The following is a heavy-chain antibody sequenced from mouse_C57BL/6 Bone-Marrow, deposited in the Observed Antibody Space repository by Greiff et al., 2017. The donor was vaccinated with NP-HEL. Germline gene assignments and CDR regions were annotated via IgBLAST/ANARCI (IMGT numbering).Heavy chain of an antibody. Sequence: VQLQQSGAELVRPGASVKLSCTASGFNIKDDYMHWVKQRPEQGLEWIGWIDPENGDTEYASKFPGKATITADPSSNTAYLQLSSLTSEDTAVYYCTTPDYDVDYAMDYWGQGTSVTVSS. V-gene: IGHV14-4*01. CDR2: IDPENGDT. CDR1: GFNIKDDY. J-gene: IGHJ4*01. D-gene: IGHD2-4*01. CDR3: TTPDYDVDYAMDY.